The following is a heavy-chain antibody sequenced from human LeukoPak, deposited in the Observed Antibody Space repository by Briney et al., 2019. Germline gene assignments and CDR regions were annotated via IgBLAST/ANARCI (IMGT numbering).Heavy chain of an antibody. V-gene: IGHV4-31*03. CDR3: ARVATNWGSSGDY. CDR2: IYYSGST. J-gene: IGHJ4*02. D-gene: IGHD7-27*01. Sequence: PSQTLSLTCTVSGGSINSDAYYSSWIRQHPGKGLGWVGYIYYSGSTYYNPSLKSRVSISVDTSENHFSLRLNSVTAADTAVYYCARVATNWGSSGDYWGQGTLVTASS. CDR1: GGSINSDAYY.